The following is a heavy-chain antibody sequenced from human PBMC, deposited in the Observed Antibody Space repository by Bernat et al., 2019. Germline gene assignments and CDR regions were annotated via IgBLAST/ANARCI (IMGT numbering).Heavy chain of an antibody. D-gene: IGHD6-13*01. CDR3: ARWQYSSSWYWLDY. V-gene: IGHV3-7*04. CDR1: GFTFSSHW. Sequence: EVQLVESGGGLVQPGGSLRISCAAFGFTFSSHWMSWVRQAPGKGLEWVANIKQDGSEKYYVDSVKGRFTIPRDNAENSLYLQMSSLRAEDTTLYYCARWQYSSSWYWLDYWGQGTLVTVSS. CDR2: IKQDGSEK. J-gene: IGHJ4*02.